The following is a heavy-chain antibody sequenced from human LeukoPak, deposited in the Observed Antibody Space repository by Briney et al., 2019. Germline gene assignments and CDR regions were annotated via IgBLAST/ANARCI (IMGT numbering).Heavy chain of an antibody. CDR1: GVSISSGY. CDR2: IYYSGST. D-gene: IGHD1-26*01. Sequence: SETLSLTCTVSGVSISSGYWSWIRQPPGKGLEWIGYIYYSGSTNYNPSLESRVSMSLDTSKTQFSLNLRSVTAADTAVCYCARYVRNSGTFYLDYWGQGTLVTVSS. V-gene: IGHV4-59*01. J-gene: IGHJ4*02. CDR3: ARYVRNSGTFYLDY.